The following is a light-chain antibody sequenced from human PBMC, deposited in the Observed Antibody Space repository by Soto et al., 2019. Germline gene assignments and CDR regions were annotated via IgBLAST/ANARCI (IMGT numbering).Light chain of an antibody. J-gene: IGKJ2*01. Sequence: DIQMTQSPSSLSASIGDRVTITCRAGHSISSYLNWYQQKPGKAPKLLIYAASSLQSGVPSRFSGSGSGTDFTLTINSLQPEDFATYYCQHTYSAPYTVGQGTKVDIK. CDR1: HSISSY. CDR2: AAS. V-gene: IGKV1-39*01. CDR3: QHTYSAPYT.